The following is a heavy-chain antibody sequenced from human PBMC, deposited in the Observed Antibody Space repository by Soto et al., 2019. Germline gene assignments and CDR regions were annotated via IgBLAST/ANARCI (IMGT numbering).Heavy chain of an antibody. CDR2: ISGSGGST. CDR3: AKDSILEWFPNWFDP. CDR1: GFTFSSYA. D-gene: IGHD3-3*01. Sequence: HPGGSLRLSCAASGFTFSSYAMSWVRQAPGKGLEWVSAISGSGGSTYYADSVKGRFTISRDNSKNTLYLQMNSLRAEDTAVYYCAKDSILEWFPNWFDPWGQGTLVTVSS. V-gene: IGHV3-23*01. J-gene: IGHJ5*02.